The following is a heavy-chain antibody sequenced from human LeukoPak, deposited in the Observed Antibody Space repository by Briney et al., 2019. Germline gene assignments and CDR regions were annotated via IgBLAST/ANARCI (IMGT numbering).Heavy chain of an antibody. D-gene: IGHD3-22*01. Sequence: PSETQSLTCAVSGGSISSSPYYWGWIRQPPGKGLEWIGSIHYSGTTTYYSPSLKSRVTVSLDTSRNQFSLFLGSMSAADTAIYYCARSGDYLQTGFDPWGQGTLVTVAS. CDR2: IHYSGTTT. V-gene: IGHV4-39*07. CDR3: ARSGDYLQTGFDP. J-gene: IGHJ5*02. CDR1: GGSISSSPYY.